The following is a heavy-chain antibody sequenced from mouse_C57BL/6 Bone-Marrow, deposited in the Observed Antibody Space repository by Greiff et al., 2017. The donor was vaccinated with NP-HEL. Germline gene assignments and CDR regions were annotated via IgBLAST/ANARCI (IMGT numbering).Heavy chain of an antibody. J-gene: IGHJ3*01. CDR2: IDPEDGDT. V-gene: IGHV14-1*01. Sequence: VQLQQSGAELVRPGASVKLSCTASGFYITDYYMHWVKQRPEQGLEWIGRIDPEDGDTEYAPKFQGKAIMTADTSSHTAFLLLSSLTSEDTAVYYTTEPAWFAYGGQGKLATVSA. CDR1: GFYITDYY. CDR3: TEPAWFAY.